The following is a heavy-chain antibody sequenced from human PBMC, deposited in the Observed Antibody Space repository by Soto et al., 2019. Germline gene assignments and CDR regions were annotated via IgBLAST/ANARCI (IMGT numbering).Heavy chain of an antibody. Sequence: EVQLAESGGGLVKPGGSLRLSCAASGFTFSSYSMNWVRQAPGKGLEWVSSISSSSSYIYYADSVKGRFTISRDNAKNSLYLQMNSLRAEDTAVYYCAREGDIVVVPAIDYWGQGTLVTVSS. CDR2: ISSSSSYI. CDR1: GFTFSSYS. D-gene: IGHD2-2*01. CDR3: AREGDIVVVPAIDY. J-gene: IGHJ4*02. V-gene: IGHV3-21*01.